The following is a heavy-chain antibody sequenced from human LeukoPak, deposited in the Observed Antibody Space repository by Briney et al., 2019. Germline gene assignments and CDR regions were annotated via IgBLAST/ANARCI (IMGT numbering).Heavy chain of an antibody. CDR1: RYTVTHYY. Sequence: ASDTVSYKPSRYTVTHYYMHWVRQAPGQGLEWIRILNPNGGSTSYAQKFQGRTTRTRATSTSTVYMELSSLRSEDTAVYYCESVYNYGMDVWGQGTTVIVSS. CDR3: ESVYNYGMDV. CDR2: LNPNGGST. V-gene: IGHV1-46*01. J-gene: IGHJ6*02.